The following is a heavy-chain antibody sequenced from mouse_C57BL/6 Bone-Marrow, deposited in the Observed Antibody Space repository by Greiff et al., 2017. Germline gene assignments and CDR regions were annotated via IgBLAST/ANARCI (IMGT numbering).Heavy chain of an antibody. D-gene: IGHD1-1*01. Sequence: QVQLQQPGAELVKPGASVKMSCKASGYTFTSYWITWVKQRPGQGLEWIGDIYPGSGSTNYNEKFKSKATLTVDKSSSTAYMQLSSLTSEDSAVYYCARGYYPYYFDFGGQGTTLTVSS. J-gene: IGHJ2*01. CDR1: GYTFTSYW. CDR2: IYPGSGST. V-gene: IGHV1-55*01. CDR3: ARGYYPYYFDF.